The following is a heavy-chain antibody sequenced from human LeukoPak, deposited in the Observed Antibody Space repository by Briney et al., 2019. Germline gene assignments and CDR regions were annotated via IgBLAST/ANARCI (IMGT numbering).Heavy chain of an antibody. V-gene: IGHV3-23*01. CDR1: GFTFSSYA. D-gene: IGHD2-2*01. Sequence: PGGSLRLSYAASGFTFSSYAMSWVRQAPGKGLEWVSAISDSGGSTYYADSVKGRFTISRDNSKNTLYLQMNSLRAEDTAVYYCAKDGGLGYCSSTSCYEDYWGQGTLVTVSS. J-gene: IGHJ4*02. CDR2: ISDSGGST. CDR3: AKDGGLGYCSSTSCYEDY.